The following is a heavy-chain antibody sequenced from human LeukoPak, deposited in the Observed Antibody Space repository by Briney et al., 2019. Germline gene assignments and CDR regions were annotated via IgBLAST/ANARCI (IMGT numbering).Heavy chain of an antibody. Sequence: GGSLRLSCAASGFTVSSNYMSWVRQAPGKGLEWVSAISGSGGSTYYADSVKGRFTISRDNSKNTLYLQMNSLRAEDTAVYYCAKFDEYCSSTSCTGYFDHWGQGTLVTVSS. J-gene: IGHJ4*02. CDR1: GFTVSSNY. CDR2: ISGSGGST. V-gene: IGHV3-23*01. D-gene: IGHD2-2*01. CDR3: AKFDEYCSSTSCTGYFDH.